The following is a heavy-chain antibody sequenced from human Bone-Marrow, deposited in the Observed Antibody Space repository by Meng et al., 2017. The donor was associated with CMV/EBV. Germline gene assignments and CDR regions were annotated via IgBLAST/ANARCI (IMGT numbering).Heavy chain of an antibody. CDR2: IRYEGTTT. CDR1: GFTFSTHG. D-gene: IGHD3-16*01. Sequence: GESLKISCAVSGFTFSTHGMYWVRQAPGKGLDWVSFIRYEGTTTCYADSVKGRFTISRDNSNNTLYLQMNRLQPEDTAVYYCAKDLGVGWVSVTPDYWGQGSRVTVSS. J-gene: IGHJ4*02. V-gene: IGHV3-30*02. CDR3: AKDLGVGWVSVTPDY.